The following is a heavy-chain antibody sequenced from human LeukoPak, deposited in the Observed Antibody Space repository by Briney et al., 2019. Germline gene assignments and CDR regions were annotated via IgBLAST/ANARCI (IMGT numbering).Heavy chain of an antibody. CDR3: AKAAAGSYYFDY. CDR2: ISNSGSST. Sequence: PGGSLRLSCAASGFTFSTYAMSWVRQAPGKGLEWVSAISNSGSSTYYADSVRRRFTISRDNSKNTLYLQMNSLRAEDTAVYYCAKAAAGSYYFDYWGQGTLVTVSS. D-gene: IGHD6-13*01. V-gene: IGHV3-23*01. CDR1: GFTFSTYA. J-gene: IGHJ4*02.